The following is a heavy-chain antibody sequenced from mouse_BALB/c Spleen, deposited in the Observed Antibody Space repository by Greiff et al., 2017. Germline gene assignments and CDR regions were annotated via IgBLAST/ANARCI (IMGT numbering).Heavy chain of an antibody. V-gene: IGHV1-82*01. CDR1: GYAFSSSW. CDR2: IYPGDGDT. D-gene: IGHD2-4*01. J-gene: IGHJ3*01. CDR3: ARLITTFAY. Sequence: VMLVESGPELVKPGASVKISCKASGYAFSSSWMNWVKQRPGQGLEWIGRIYPGDGDTNYNGKFKGKATLTADKSSSTAYMQLSSLTSVDSAVYFCARLITTFAYWGQGTLVTVSA.